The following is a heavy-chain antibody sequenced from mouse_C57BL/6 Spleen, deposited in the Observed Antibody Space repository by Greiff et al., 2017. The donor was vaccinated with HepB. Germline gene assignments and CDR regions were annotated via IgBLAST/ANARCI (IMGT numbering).Heavy chain of an antibody. Sequence: VQLQQSVAELVRPGASVKLSCTASGFNIKNTYMHWVKQRPEQGLEWIGRIDPANGHTKYAPKFQGKATITADTSSNTAYLQLSSLTSEDTAIYYCALITTVVATGYFDYWGQGTTLTVSS. CDR1: GFNIKNTY. V-gene: IGHV14-3*01. J-gene: IGHJ2*01. CDR3: ALITTVVATGYFDY. D-gene: IGHD1-1*01. CDR2: IDPANGHT.